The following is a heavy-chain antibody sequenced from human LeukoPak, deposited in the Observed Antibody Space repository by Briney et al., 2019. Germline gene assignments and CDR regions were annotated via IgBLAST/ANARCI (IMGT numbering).Heavy chain of an antibody. CDR3: AKGGHYVWGSYRSYYYYYYYMDV. CDR2: ISGSGGST. Sequence: GGSLRLSCAASGFTFSSDGMSWVRQAPGKGLEWVSAISGSGGSTYYADSVKGRVTISRDNSKNTLYLQMNSLRAEDTAVYYCAKGGHYVWGSYRSYYYYYYYMDVWGKGTTVTISS. CDR1: GFTFSSDG. V-gene: IGHV3-23*01. J-gene: IGHJ6*03. D-gene: IGHD3-16*02.